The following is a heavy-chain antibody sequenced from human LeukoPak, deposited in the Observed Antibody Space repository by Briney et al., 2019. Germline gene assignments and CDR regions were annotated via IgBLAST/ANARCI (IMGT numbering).Heavy chain of an antibody. D-gene: IGHD3-9*01. CDR3: ARGNSYDILTGYPSSFFYVY. CDR1: GGSFSGYY. Sequence: SETLSLTCAVYGGSFSGYYWSWIRQPPGKGLGWIGEINHSGSTNYNPSLKSRVTISVDTSKNQFSLKLSSVTAADTAVYYCARGNSYDILTGYPSSFFYVYWGQGTLVTVSS. CDR2: INHSGST. V-gene: IGHV4-34*01. J-gene: IGHJ4*02.